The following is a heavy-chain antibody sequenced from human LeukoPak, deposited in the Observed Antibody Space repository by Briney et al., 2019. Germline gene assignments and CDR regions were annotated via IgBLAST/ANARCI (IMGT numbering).Heavy chain of an antibody. CDR1: GFTFSSYS. V-gene: IGHV3-48*04. D-gene: IGHD6-19*01. J-gene: IGHJ6*02. CDR3: ARDRREQWPAAYYYYGMDV. CDR2: ISSSSSTI. Sequence: GGSLRLSCAASGFTFSSYSMNWVRQAPGKGLEWVSYISSSSSTIYYADSVKGRFTISRDNAKNSLYLQMNSLRAEDTAVYYCARDRREQWPAAYYYYGMDVWGQGTTVTVSS.